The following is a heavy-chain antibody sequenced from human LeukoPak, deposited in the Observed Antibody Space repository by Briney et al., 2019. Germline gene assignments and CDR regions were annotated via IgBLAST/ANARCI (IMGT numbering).Heavy chain of an antibody. Sequence: GGSLRLSCAASGFIFINYGMHWVRQAPGKGLEWVASISHDGSNYYYADSVKGRFTISRDNSRNTLYLQMNGLKVEDTAVFYCTKAAAGSGDYGMDVWGQGTTVTV. D-gene: IGHD3-10*01. J-gene: IGHJ6*02. CDR2: ISHDGSNY. CDR3: TKAAAGSGDYGMDV. CDR1: GFIFINYG. V-gene: IGHV3-30*18.